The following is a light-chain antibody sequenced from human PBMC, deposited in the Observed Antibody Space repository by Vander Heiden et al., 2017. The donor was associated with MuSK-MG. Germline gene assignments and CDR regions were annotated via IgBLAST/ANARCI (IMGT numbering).Light chain of an antibody. J-gene: IGKJ5*01. CDR3: QQYNL. CDR1: QSVSSN. CDR2: GAS. V-gene: IGKV3-15*01. Sequence: EIVMTQSPATLSVSPGERATLSCRASQSVSSNLAWYQQKPGQAPRLLIYGASTRATVIPARFSGSGSGTEFTLTISSLQSEDFAVYYWQQYNLFGQGTRLEIK.